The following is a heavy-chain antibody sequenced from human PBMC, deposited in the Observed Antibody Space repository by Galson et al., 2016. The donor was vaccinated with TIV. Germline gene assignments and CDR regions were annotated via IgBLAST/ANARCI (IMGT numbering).Heavy chain of an antibody. Sequence: SGAEVKKPGESLKISCQSSGYTFNSYWIGWVRQMPGKGPEWKGIIYPGDSDSRKSPSFQGQVTMSVDKSINTAYLQLSSLKASDTAMYYCARQSENAYDVWGQGTLVTVSS. CDR1: GYTFNSYW. V-gene: IGHV5-51*01. CDR2: IYPGDSDS. CDR3: ARQSENAYDV. J-gene: IGHJ3*01.